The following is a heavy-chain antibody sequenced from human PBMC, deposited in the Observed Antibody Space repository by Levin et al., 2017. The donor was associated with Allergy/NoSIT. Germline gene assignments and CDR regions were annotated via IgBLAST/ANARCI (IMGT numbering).Heavy chain of an antibody. CDR3: ARDATKNTYYYGAGSYSAFDI. J-gene: IGHJ3*02. CDR2: ISYDGSNK. CDR1: GFTFSSYA. V-gene: IGHV3-30-3*01. Sequence: PGGSLRLSCAASGFTFSSYAMHWVRQAPGKGLEWVAVISYDGSNKYYADSVKGRFTISRDNSKNTLYLQMNSLRAEDTAVYYCARDATKNTYYYGAGSYSAFDIWGQGTMVTVSS. D-gene: IGHD3-10*01.